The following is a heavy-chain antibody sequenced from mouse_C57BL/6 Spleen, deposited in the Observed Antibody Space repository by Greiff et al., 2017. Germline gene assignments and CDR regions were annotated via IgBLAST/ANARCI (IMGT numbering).Heavy chain of an antibody. D-gene: IGHD1-1*01. J-gene: IGHJ2*01. Sequence: EVMLVESGGGLVKPGGSLKLSCAASGFTFSDYGMHWVSQAPEQGLEWVAYISSGSSTIYYADTVKGRFTISRDNAKNTLLLQMTSLRSEDTAMYCCARRDGSSLYYFDYWGQGTTLTVSS. CDR3: ARRDGSSLYYFDY. V-gene: IGHV5-17*01. CDR2: ISSGSSTI. CDR1: GFTFSDYG.